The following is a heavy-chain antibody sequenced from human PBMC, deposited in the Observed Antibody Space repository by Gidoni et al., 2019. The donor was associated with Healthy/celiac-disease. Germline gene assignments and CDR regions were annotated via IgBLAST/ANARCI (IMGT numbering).Heavy chain of an antibody. J-gene: IGHJ4*02. D-gene: IGHD5-18*01. Sequence: EVQLVESGGGLVKPGRSLRLSCTASGFTFGDSAMSWFRQAPGKGLEWVGFIRSKADGGTTEYAASVKGRFTISRDDSKSIAYLQMNSLKTEDTAVYYCTRDARGYSYGGTDYWGQGTLVTVSS. V-gene: IGHV3-49*05. CDR3: TRDARGYSYGGTDY. CDR1: GFTFGDSA. CDR2: IRSKADGGTT.